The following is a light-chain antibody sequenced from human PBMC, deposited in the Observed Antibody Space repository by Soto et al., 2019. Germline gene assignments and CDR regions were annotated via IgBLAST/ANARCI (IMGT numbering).Light chain of an antibody. CDR2: DAS. CDR1: QSISGW. J-gene: IGKJ2*01. V-gene: IGKV1-5*01. CDR3: QQYSSYSS. Sequence: DIQMTQSPSTLSASVGDRVTITCRSSQSISGWLAWYQQKPGKAPNLLISDASSLESGVPSRFSGSGSGTEFTLTISGLQPDDFATYYCQQYSSYSSFGQGTKLEIK.